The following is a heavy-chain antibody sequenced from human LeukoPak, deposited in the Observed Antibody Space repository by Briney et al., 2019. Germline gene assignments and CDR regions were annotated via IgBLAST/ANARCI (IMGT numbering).Heavy chain of an antibody. CDR3: ATMLAKYQNFDY. V-gene: IGHV1-46*01. CDR1: GYTFTSYY. CDR2: NNPSGGST. D-gene: IGHD2-2*01. Sequence: ASVKVSCKASGYTFTSYYMHWVRQAPGQGLERMGINNPSGGSTSYAQKFQGRVTMTEDTSTDTAYMELSSLRSEDTAVYYCATMLAKYQNFDYWGQGTLVTVSS. J-gene: IGHJ4*02.